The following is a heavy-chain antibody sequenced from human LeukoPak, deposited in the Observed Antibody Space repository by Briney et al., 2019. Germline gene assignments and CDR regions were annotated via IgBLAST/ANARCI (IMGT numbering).Heavy chain of an antibody. D-gene: IGHD3-22*01. CDR2: ISGDGGST. Sequence: GGSLRLSCAASGFTFDDYAMHWVRQAPGKGLEWVSLISGDGGSTYYADSMKGRFTISRDNSKNSLYLQMNSLRTEDTALYYCAKDGSYDRSGYYYGRLDYWGQGTLVTVSS. CDR3: AKDGSYDRSGYYYGRLDY. J-gene: IGHJ4*02. CDR1: GFTFDDYA. V-gene: IGHV3-43*02.